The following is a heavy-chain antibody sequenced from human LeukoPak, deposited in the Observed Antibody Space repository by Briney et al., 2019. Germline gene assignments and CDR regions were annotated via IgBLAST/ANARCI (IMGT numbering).Heavy chain of an antibody. CDR2: IKPNDGST. Sequence: ASVKVSCMACGYTFTGYYMHTVRQAPGQGDEWMGWIKPNDGSTNYAKKFQGRVSMTRDTSLSTPYMELSRLTSDHTAAYYCATAFPPYYYGAGSYDYWGQGTLDTVST. CDR1: GYTFTGYY. CDR3: ATAFPPYYYGAGSYDY. J-gene: IGHJ4*02. V-gene: IGHV1-2*02. D-gene: IGHD3-10*01.